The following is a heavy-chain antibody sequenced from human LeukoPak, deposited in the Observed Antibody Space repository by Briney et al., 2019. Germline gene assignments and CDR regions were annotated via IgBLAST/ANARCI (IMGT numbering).Heavy chain of an antibody. CDR2: IKQDGSEK. D-gene: IGHD5-18*01. J-gene: IGHJ4*02. CDR3: ARDERYSSGPAES. CDR1: GFTLSYYW. V-gene: IGHV3-7*01. Sequence: GGSLRLSCAASGFTLSYYWMSWVRQAPGKGLEWVANIKQDGSEKYYVDSVKGRFTISRDNAENSLYLQMNSLRAEDTAVYYCARDERYSSGPAESWGQGTLVTVSS.